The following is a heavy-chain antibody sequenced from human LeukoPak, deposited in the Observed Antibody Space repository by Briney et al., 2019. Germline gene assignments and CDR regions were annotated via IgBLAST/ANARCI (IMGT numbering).Heavy chain of an antibody. V-gene: IGHV1-69*05. CDR3: ASLTQEYSSSAYYYMDV. CDR1: GGTFSSYA. Sequence: SVKVSCKASGGTFSSYAISWVRQAPGQGLEWIGGIIPIFGTANYAQKFQGRVTITTDESTSTAYMELSSLRSEDTAVYYCASLTQEYSSSAYYYMDVWGKGTTVTVSS. D-gene: IGHD6-13*01. CDR2: IIPIFGTA. J-gene: IGHJ6*03.